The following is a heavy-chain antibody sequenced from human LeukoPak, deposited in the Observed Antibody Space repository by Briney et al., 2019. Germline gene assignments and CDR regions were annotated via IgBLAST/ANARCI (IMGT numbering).Heavy chain of an antibody. CDR2: IYPGDSDT. D-gene: IGHD6-6*01. CDR3: ARRGRSSNYFDY. CDR1: GYSFTTYW. V-gene: IGHV5-51*01. J-gene: IGHJ4*02. Sequence: PGESLKISCKGSGYSFTTYWIGWVRQMPGKGLEWMGIIYPGDSDTRYSPSFQGQVTMSADKSTGTAYPQWSSLKTSDTAMYYRARRGRSSNYFDYWGQGTLVTVSS.